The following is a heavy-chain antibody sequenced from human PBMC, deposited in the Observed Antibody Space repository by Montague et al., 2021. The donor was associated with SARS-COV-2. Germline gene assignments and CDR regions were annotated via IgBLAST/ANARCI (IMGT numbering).Heavy chain of an antibody. CDR1: GASRSTKNYY. CDR2: ISYSATS. D-gene: IGHD3-16*02. J-gene: IGHJ4*02. Sequence: SETLSLTCTFSGASRSTKNYYWGWIRQPPGKGLEWIGSISYSATSYSNPSLKSRVTMSVDTSRNQLSLSLSSVTVADTAVYYCARLGITLGGVIVIRYYFDFWGQGTLVTVSS. V-gene: IGHV4-39*01. CDR3: ARLGITLGGVIVIRYYFDF.